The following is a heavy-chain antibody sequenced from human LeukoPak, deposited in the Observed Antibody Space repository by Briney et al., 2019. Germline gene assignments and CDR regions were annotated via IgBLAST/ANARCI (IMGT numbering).Heavy chain of an antibody. CDR2: INPSGGST. CDR1: GYLFTAYY. CDR3: ARDGISRYGAFDI. V-gene: IGHV1-46*01. Sequence: RASVKVSCKAFGYLFTAYYMYWVRQAPGQGPEWMGIINPSGGSTSYAQKFRGRVTMTRDMSTNTVYMELSSLRSDDTAVYYCARDGISRYGAFDIWGHGTMITVSS. D-gene: IGHD5-18*01. J-gene: IGHJ3*02.